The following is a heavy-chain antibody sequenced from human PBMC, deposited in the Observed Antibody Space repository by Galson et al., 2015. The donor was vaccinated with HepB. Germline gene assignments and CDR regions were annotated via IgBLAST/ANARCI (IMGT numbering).Heavy chain of an antibody. CDR2: IGTAGDT. V-gene: IGHV3-13*01. CDR3: ARVFGKLSGMDV. D-gene: IGHD3-3*01. Sequence: SLRLSCAASGFTFSSYDMHWVRQATGKGLEWVSAIGTAGDTYYPGSVKGRFTISRENAENSLYLQMNSLRAGDTAVYYCARVFGKLSGMDVWDQGTTVTVSS. CDR1: GFTFSSYD. J-gene: IGHJ6*02.